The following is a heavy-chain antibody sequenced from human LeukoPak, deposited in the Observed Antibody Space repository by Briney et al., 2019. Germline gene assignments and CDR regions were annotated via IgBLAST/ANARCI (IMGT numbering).Heavy chain of an antibody. CDR1: GFTFSSYA. CDR3: AKSPIALAGKRYFDY. Sequence: GGSLRLSCAASGFTFSSYAMSWVRQAPGKGLEWVSVISGSGGSTYYADSVKGRFTISRDNSKNTLYLQMNSLRAEDTAVYYCAKSPIALAGKRYFDYWGQGTLVTVSS. CDR2: ISGSGGST. D-gene: IGHD6-19*01. J-gene: IGHJ4*02. V-gene: IGHV3-23*01.